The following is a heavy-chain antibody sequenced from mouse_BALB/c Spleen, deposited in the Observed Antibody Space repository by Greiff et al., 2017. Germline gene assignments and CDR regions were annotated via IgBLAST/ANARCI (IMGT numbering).Heavy chain of an antibody. Sequence: EVQRVESGGGLVKPGGSLKLSCAASGFTFSSYAMSWVRQTPEKRLEWVASISSGGSTYYPDSVKGRFTISRDNARNILYLQMSSLRSEDTAMYYCASEDYGSSVYAMDYWGQGTSVTVSS. V-gene: IGHV5-6-5*01. CDR2: ISSGGST. CDR3: ASEDYGSSVYAMDY. CDR1: GFTFSSYA. D-gene: IGHD1-1*01. J-gene: IGHJ4*01.